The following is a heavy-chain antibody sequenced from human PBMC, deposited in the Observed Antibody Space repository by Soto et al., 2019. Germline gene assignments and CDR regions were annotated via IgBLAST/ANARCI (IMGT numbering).Heavy chain of an antibody. Sequence: ASVKVSCKASGYSFTTHAMIWVRQAPGQRPEWMGWINTGNGNTRYSPKFQGRVNITRDTSASTAYMELSSLKSEDTAVYYCARGEQLYHYYYGMDVWGQGTTVTVSS. V-gene: IGHV1-3*04. J-gene: IGHJ6*02. CDR2: INTGNGNT. CDR1: GYSFTTHA. CDR3: ARGEQLYHYYYGMDV.